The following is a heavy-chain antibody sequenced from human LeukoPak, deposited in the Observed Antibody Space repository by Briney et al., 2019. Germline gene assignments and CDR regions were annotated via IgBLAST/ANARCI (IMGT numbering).Heavy chain of an antibody. D-gene: IGHD3-22*01. CDR3: AKAVLEYDSSGYFDY. CDR1: GFTFSSYG. Sequence: GGSLRLSCAASGFTFSSYGMHWVRQAPGKGLEWVAVIWYDGSNKYYADSVKGLFTISRDNSKNTLYLQMNSLRAEDTAVYYCAKAVLEYDSSGYFDYWGQGTLVTVSS. J-gene: IGHJ4*02. V-gene: IGHV3-33*06. CDR2: IWYDGSNK.